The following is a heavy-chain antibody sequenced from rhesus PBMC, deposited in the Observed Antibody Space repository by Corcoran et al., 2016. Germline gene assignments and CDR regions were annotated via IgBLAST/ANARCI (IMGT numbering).Heavy chain of an antibody. CDR1: GYTFTDYY. Sequence: QVQLVQSGAEVKKPGSSVKVSCKASGYTFTDYYMHWVRQAPRQGLEWMGWINPYNGNTKYAQKSQRRVTMTRATSTSTAYMELSSLRSEDTAVYDCARAEWEMNTVAYGFDYWGQGILVTVSS. D-gene: IGHD4-23*01. V-gene: IGHV1S2*01. J-gene: IGHJ4*01. CDR3: ARAEWEMNTVAYGFDY. CDR2: INPYNGNT.